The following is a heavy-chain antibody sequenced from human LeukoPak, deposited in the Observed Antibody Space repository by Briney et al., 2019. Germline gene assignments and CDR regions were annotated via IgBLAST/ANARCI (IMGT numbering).Heavy chain of an antibody. CDR3: GRPNPDSSGYYGSFDP. CDR1: GGSISSSSDY. CDR2: IYHSETP. D-gene: IGHD3-22*01. V-gene: IGHV4-39*01. J-gene: IGHJ5*02. Sequence: PSETLSLTCSVSGGSISSSSDYWGWVRQPPGKGVEWIGSIYHSETPYYTPSLKSRVIISVDTSKNQFSLKLNSVTAADTAVYYCGRPNPDSSGYYGSFDPWGQGILVTVSS.